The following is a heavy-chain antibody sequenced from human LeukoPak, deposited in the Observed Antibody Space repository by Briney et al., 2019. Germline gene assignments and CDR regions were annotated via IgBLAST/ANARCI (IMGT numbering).Heavy chain of an antibody. J-gene: IGHJ4*02. V-gene: IGHV4-39*07. D-gene: IGHD4/OR15-4a*01. CDR2: IYYGGGT. CDR3: ARESFEEPGTMDH. CDR1: GGSINSSSYY. Sequence: SETLSLTCTVSGGSINSSSYYWGWIRQPPGKGLEWIGSIYYGGGTHYNPSLKSRATIFLDTSMNQFSLRLTSVTAADTALYFCARESFEEPGTMDHWGQGTLVSVSS.